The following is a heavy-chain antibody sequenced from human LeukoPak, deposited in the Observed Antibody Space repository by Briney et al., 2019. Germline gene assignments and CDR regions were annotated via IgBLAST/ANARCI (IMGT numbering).Heavy chain of an antibody. CDR1: GFTFSSYS. D-gene: IGHD4-23*01. CDR2: ISSSSSTI. Sequence: GGSLRLSCAASGFTFSSYSMNWVRQAPGKGLEWVSYISSSSSTIYYADSVKGRFTISRDNAKNSLYLQMNSLRAEDTAVYYCARDSDYGGNSYSYWGQGTLVTVSS. J-gene: IGHJ4*02. V-gene: IGHV3-48*04. CDR3: ARDSDYGGNSYSY.